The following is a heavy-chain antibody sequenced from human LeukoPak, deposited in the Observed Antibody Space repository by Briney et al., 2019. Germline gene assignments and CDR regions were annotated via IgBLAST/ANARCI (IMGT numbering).Heavy chain of an antibody. Sequence: GGSLRLSCAASGFTFSSYGMHWVRQAPGKGPEWVAVISYDGSNKYYADSVKGRFTISRDNSKNTLYLQMNSLRAEDTAVYYCAKDLRGGDYYYGMDVWGQGTTVTVSS. J-gene: IGHJ6*02. V-gene: IGHV3-30*18. CDR2: ISYDGSNK. CDR1: GFTFSSYG. D-gene: IGHD2-21*01. CDR3: AKDLRGGDYYYGMDV.